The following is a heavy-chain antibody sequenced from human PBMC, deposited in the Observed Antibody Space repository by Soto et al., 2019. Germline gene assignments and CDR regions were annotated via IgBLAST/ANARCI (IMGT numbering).Heavy chain of an antibody. J-gene: IGHJ5*02. V-gene: IGHV4-4*07. Sequence: PSETLSLTCTVSGGSISGYYWSWIRQPAGEGLEWMGRIYTSGTTHYNPSLKSRVTMSVDTSKNQFSLKLTSVTAADTAVYYCARDISAAGLDDRFDPWGQGTLVTVSS. CDR1: GGSISGYY. CDR3: ARDISAAGLDDRFDP. D-gene: IGHD6-13*01. CDR2: IYTSGTT.